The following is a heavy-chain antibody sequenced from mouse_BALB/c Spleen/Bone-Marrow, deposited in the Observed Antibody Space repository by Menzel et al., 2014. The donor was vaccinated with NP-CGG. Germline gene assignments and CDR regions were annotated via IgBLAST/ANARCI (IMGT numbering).Heavy chain of an antibody. CDR3: ARDSFLITRALDY. Sequence: VNVVDSGPGLVAPSQSLSITCTVSGFSLTGYGVSWARQSPGKGLEWLGMIWGDGSTDYNSALKSRLSISKDNSKSXVFLKMNSLQTNDTARYYCARDSFLITRALDYWGQGTSVTVSS. V-gene: IGHV2-6-7*01. CDR1: GFSLTGYG. D-gene: IGHD2-4*01. CDR2: IWGDGST. J-gene: IGHJ4*01.